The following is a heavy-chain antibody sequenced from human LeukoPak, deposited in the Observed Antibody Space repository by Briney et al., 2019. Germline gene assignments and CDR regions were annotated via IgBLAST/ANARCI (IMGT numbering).Heavy chain of an antibody. CDR2: FDPEDGET. D-gene: IGHD2-2*01. V-gene: IGHV1-24*01. CDR1: GYTLTELS. J-gene: IGHJ4*02. Sequence: ASVKVSCKVPGYTLTELSMHWLRQAPGKGLEWMGGFDPEDGETIYAQKFQGRVTMTEDTSTDTAYMELSSLRSEDTAVYYCATAPYCSSTSCSDDWGQRTLVTVSS. CDR3: ATAPYCSSTSCSDD.